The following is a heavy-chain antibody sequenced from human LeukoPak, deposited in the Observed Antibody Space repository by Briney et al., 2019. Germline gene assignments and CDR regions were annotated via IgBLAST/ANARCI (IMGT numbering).Heavy chain of an antibody. CDR3: ARGLTTEYSSSSLDFDY. Sequence: GASVKVSCKASGYTFTSYDINWVRQATGQGLEWKGWMNPNSGNTGYAQKFQGRVTMTRNTSISTAYMELSSLRSEDTAVYYCARGLTTEYSSSSLDFDYWGQGTLVTVSS. CDR1: GYTFTSYD. J-gene: IGHJ4*02. V-gene: IGHV1-8*01. D-gene: IGHD6-6*01. CDR2: MNPNSGNT.